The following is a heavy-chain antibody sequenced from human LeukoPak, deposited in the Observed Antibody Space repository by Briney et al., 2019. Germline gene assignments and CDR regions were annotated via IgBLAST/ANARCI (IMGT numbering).Heavy chain of an antibody. CDR1: GFSFSTYW. Sequence: GGSLRLSCAASGFSFSTYWMHWVRQAPGRGLEWVSRLSTDGSDTNYADSAKGRFTISRDNAKNTLYLQMNSLRAEDTAVYYCARALPDGVVVPAAIGFDYWGQGTLVTVSS. J-gene: IGHJ4*02. CDR2: LSTDGSDT. CDR3: ARALPDGVVVPAAIGFDY. V-gene: IGHV3-74*01. D-gene: IGHD2-2*02.